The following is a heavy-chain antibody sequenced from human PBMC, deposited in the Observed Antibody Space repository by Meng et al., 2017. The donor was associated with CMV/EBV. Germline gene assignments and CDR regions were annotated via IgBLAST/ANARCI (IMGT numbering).Heavy chain of an antibody. CDR2: IYYSGST. D-gene: IGHD3-10*01. CDR3: ARVPITYYYGSGSYYFDY. Sequence: VQRQEPGPGLVKPSQTLSLTCTVSGGSISSGDYYWSWIRQPPGKGLEWIGYIYYSGSTYYNPSLKSRVTISVDTSKNQFSLKLSSVTAADTAVYYCARVPITYYYGSGSYYFDYWGQGTLVTVSS. J-gene: IGHJ4*02. CDR1: GGSISSGDYY. V-gene: IGHV4-30-4*08.